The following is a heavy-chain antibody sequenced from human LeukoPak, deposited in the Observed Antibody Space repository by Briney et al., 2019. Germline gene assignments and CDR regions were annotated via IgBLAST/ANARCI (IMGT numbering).Heavy chain of an antibody. CDR1: GYPVNSFY. CDR2: IYPSGGSA. Sequence: AASVKLSCKASGYPVNSFYTHWVRQAPGQGLEWVGIIYPSGGSASFTQKLQGRVTMTRDTSTSTFYMELSSLRSEDTAVYFCARERPSSYYFDYWGQGTLVTVSS. V-gene: IGHV1-46*02. CDR3: ARERPSSYYFDY. J-gene: IGHJ4*02.